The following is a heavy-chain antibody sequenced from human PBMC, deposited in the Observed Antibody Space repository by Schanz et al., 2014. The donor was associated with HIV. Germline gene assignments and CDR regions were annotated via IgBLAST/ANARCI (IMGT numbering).Heavy chain of an antibody. J-gene: IGHJ4*02. V-gene: IGHV3-33*06. CDR3: AKAAVTDYLDY. CDR1: GFTFSSYG. D-gene: IGHD2-21*02. Sequence: QVQLLESGGGVVQPGRSLRLSCAASGFTFSSYGMHWVRQAQGKGPEWVAVIWYDGSHTYYADSVKGRFTISRDNSKNAVFLQMNSLRAEDTAVYYCAKAAVTDYLDYWGQGTLVIVSS. CDR2: IWYDGSHT.